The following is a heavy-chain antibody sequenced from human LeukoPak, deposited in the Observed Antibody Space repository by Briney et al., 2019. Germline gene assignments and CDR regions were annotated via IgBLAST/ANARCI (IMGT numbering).Heavy chain of an antibody. D-gene: IGHD6-19*01. CDR2: IWYDGSNK. Sequence: PGGSLRLSCAASGFIFSSFGMHWVRQAPGKGLEWVAVIWYDGSNKYYADSVKGRFTISRDNSKNTLYLQMNSLRAEDTAVYYCARDNDSSGWYGIFDYWGQGTLVTVSS. J-gene: IGHJ4*02. V-gene: IGHV3-33*01. CDR3: ARDNDSSGWYGIFDY. CDR1: GFIFSSFG.